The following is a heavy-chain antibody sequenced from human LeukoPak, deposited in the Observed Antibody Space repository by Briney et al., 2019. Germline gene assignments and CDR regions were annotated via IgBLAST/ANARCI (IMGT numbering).Heavy chain of an antibody. V-gene: IGHV3-7*01. CDR2: IKQDGSER. CDR1: GFTFSSYW. CDR3: AKDRCSNGVGCYYYYMDV. D-gene: IGHD2-8*01. J-gene: IGHJ6*03. Sequence: GGSLRLSCAASGFTFSSYWMNWVRQAPGKGLEWVANIKQDGSERYYVDSVKGRFTISRDNAKNSLYLQMNSLRAEDTAVYYCAKDRCSNGVGCYYYYMDVWGKGTTVTISS.